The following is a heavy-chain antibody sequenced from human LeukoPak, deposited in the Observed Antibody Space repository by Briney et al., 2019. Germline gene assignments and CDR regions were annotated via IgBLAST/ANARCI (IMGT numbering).Heavy chain of an antibody. Sequence: PGGSLRLSCTTSGFAFDDFAMSWVRQPAGKGLECVGFIRRRAYGGAAEYAASVKGRFIISRDDSKGIAYLQMNSLKTEDTAVYYCSRNGLVYFDYWGQGCRVIVSP. CDR1: GFAFDDFA. J-gene: IGHJ4*02. CDR2: IRRRAYGGAA. CDR3: SRNGLVYFDY. V-gene: IGHV3-49*04.